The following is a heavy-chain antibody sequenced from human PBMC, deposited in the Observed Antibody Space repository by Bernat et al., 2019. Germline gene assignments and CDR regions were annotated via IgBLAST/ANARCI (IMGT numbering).Heavy chain of an antibody. V-gene: IGHV1-69*05. D-gene: IGHD4-11*01. Sequence: QVQLVQSGAEVKKPGSSVKVSCKASGGTFSSYAISWVRQAPGQGLEWMGGIIPIFGTANYAQKFQGRVTMTTDTSTSTAYMELRSLRSDDTAVYYCARDGTVTTSGLEPSYYYYYGMDVWGQGTTVTVSS. J-gene: IGHJ6*02. CDR3: ARDGTVTTSGLEPSYYYYYGMDV. CDR1: GGTFSSYA. CDR2: IIPIFGTA.